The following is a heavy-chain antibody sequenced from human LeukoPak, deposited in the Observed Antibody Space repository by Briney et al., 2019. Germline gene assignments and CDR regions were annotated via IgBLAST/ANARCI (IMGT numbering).Heavy chain of an antibody. CDR2: IRYDGSNK. Sequence: PGGSLRLSCAASGFTFSSYGMHWVRQAPGKGLEWVAFIRYDGSNKYYADSVKGRFTISRDNSKNTLYLQMNSLRAEDTAVYYCAKGSTKEQQLEYYFDYWGQGTLVTVSS. D-gene: IGHD6-13*01. J-gene: IGHJ4*02. CDR3: AKGSTKEQQLEYYFDY. V-gene: IGHV3-30*02. CDR1: GFTFSSYG.